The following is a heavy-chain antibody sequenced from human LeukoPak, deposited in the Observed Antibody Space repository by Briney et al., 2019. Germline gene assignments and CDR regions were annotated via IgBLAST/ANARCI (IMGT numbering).Heavy chain of an antibody. CDR2: FDPEDGET. V-gene: IGHV1-24*01. J-gene: IGHJ6*03. CDR1: GYTLTELS. D-gene: IGHD3-10*01. CDR3: ATGSGSYPTSGYYYYMDV. Sequence: ASVKVSCKVSGYTLTELSMHWVRQAPGKGLEWMGGFDPEDGETIYAQKFQGRVTMTEDTSTDTAYMELSSLRSEDTAVYYCATGSGSYPTSGYYYYMDVWGKGTTVTISS.